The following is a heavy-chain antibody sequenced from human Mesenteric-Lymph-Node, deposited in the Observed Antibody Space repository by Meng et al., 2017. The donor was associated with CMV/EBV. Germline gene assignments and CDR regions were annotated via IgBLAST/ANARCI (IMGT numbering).Heavy chain of an antibody. D-gene: IGHD3-22*01. J-gene: IGHJ4*02. CDR1: GGSISSSHW. CDR2: IYHSGST. Sequence: VSGGSISSSHWWSWVRQPPGKGLEWIGEIYHSGSTSYNPSLKSRVTISVDKSKNQFSLKLSSVTAADTAVYYCASRAYYYDSSGTDYWGQGTLVTVSS. CDR3: ASRAYYYDSSGTDY. V-gene: IGHV4-4*02.